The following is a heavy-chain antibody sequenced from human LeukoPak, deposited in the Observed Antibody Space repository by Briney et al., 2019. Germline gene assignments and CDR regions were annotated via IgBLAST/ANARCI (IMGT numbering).Heavy chain of an antibody. CDR3: ARAAYDNSGYLTL. CDR1: GFTFNSYG. V-gene: IGHV3-33*01. D-gene: IGHD3-22*01. J-gene: IGHJ4*02. CDR2: IWYDGTNK. Sequence: GGSLRLSCVASGFTFNSYGMHWVRQAPGKGLEWVAVIWYDGTNKYYADSVKGRFTISRDSPKNTLYLQMNSLRAEDTAVYYCARAAYDNSGYLTLWGQGTLVTVSS.